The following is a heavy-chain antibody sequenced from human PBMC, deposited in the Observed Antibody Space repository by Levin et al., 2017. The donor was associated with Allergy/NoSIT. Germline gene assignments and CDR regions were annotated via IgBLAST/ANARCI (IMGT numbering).Heavy chain of an antibody. Sequence: SCAASGFTFDDYAMHWVRQAPGKGLEWVSGISWNSGSIGYADSVKGRFTISRDNAKNSLYLQMNSLRAEDTALYYCAKDNGSGSYYKLWGYFDYWGQGTLVTVSS. CDR3: AKDNGSGSYYKLWGYFDY. V-gene: IGHV3-9*01. CDR1: GFTFDDYA. CDR2: ISWNSGSI. J-gene: IGHJ4*02. D-gene: IGHD3-10*01.